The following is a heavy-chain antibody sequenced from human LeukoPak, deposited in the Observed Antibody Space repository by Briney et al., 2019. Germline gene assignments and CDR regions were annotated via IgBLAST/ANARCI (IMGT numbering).Heavy chain of an antibody. D-gene: IGHD4-17*01. Sequence: GGSLRLSCAASGFTFSSYSMNWVRQAPGKGLEWVSSISSSSSYIYYADSVKGRFTISRDNAKNSLYLQMNSLRAEDTAVYYCASLFTVTKLYYYYGMDVWGQGTTVTVS. CDR1: GFTFSSYS. CDR3: ASLFTVTKLYYYYGMDV. CDR2: ISSSSSYI. J-gene: IGHJ6*02. V-gene: IGHV3-21*01.